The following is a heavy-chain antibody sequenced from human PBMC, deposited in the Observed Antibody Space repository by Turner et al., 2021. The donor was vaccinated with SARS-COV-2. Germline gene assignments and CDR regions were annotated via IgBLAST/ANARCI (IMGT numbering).Heavy chain of an antibody. CDR1: GFTFSSYA. V-gene: IGHV3-23*01. CDR2: ISGSGGST. D-gene: IGHD4-17*01. CDR3: AKDEYGDYGVGDY. J-gene: IGHJ4*02. Sequence: EVQLFESGGGLVQPGGSLRPSCAASGFTFSSYAMSWVRQAPGKGLEWVSAISGSGGSTYYADSVKGRFTISRDNSKNTLYLQMNSLRAEDTAVYYCAKDEYGDYGVGDYWGQGTLVTVSS.